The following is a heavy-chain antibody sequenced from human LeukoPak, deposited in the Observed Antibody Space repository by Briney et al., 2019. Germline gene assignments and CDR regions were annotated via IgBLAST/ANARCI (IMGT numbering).Heavy chain of an antibody. V-gene: IGHV3-7*03. CDR1: GFTFSSYW. Sequence: GGSLRLSCAASGFTFSSYWMSWVRQAPGKGLEWVANIKQDGSEKYYVDSVKGRFTISRDNAKNSLYLQMNSLRAEDTAVYYCARGPSCSYGYYFDYWGQGTLVTVSS. J-gene: IGHJ4*02. D-gene: IGHD5-18*01. CDR3: ARGPSCSYGYYFDY. CDR2: IKQDGSEK.